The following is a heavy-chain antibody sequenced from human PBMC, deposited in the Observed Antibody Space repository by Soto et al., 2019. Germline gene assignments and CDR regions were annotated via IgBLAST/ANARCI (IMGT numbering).Heavy chain of an antibody. D-gene: IGHD6-19*01. V-gene: IGHV3-30*18. CDR1: GFTFSSYG. CDR2: ISYDGSNK. J-gene: IGHJ6*02. CDR3: AKDRSVAARYYYYGMDV. Sequence: QVQLVESGGGVVQPGKSLTLSCAATGFTFSSYGMHWVRQAPGRGLEWVAVISYDGSNKYYADSVKGRFTISRDNSKNTLDLQMNSLRPEDTAVYYCAKDRSVAARYYYYGMDVWGQGTTVTVSS.